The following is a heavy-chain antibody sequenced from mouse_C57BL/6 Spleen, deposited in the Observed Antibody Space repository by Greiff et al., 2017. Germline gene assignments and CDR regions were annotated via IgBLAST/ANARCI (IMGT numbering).Heavy chain of an antibody. D-gene: IGHD5-1*01. J-gene: IGHJ4*01. V-gene: IGHV1-61*01. CDR1: GYTFTSYW. Sequence: VQLQQPGAELVRPGSSVKLSCKASGYTFTSYWMDWVKQRPGQGLEWIGNIYPSDSETHYNQKFKDKATLTVDKSSSTAYMQLSSLTSEDSAVXYCARNLPNYAMDYWGQGTSVTVSS. CDR2: IYPSDSET. CDR3: ARNLPNYAMDY.